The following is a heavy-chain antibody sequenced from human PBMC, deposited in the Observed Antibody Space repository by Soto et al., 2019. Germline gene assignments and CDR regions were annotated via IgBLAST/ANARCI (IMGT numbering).Heavy chain of an antibody. D-gene: IGHD6-19*01. J-gene: IGHJ4*02. CDR1: GVSVSSAGYY. CDR2: INHSGIT. V-gene: IGHV4-61*08. Sequence: SETLSLTCTVSGVSVSSAGYYWSWIRQPPGKGLEWLGEINHSGITDYNPSLKSRIAISIDTSKKQFSLKLNSVTAAVTAVYYCAIGPRMWLAGGGYWGQGTQVTVSS. CDR3: AIGPRMWLAGGGY.